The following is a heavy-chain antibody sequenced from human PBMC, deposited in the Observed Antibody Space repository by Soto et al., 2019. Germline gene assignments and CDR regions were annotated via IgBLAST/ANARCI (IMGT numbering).Heavy chain of an antibody. CDR2: ISYDGSNK. D-gene: IGHD3-9*01. CDR1: GFTFSSYG. Sequence: GGSLRLSCAASGFTFSSYGMHWVRQAPGKGLEWVAVISYDGSNKYYADSVKGRFTISRDNSKNTLYLQMNSLRAEDTAVYYCAKDRSASYYDILTGFLGSHWFDPWGQGTLVTVSS. J-gene: IGHJ5*02. V-gene: IGHV3-30*18. CDR3: AKDRSASYYDILTGFLGSHWFDP.